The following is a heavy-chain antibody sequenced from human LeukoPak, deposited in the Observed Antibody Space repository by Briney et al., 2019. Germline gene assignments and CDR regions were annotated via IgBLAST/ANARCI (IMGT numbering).Heavy chain of an antibody. J-gene: IGHJ4*02. CDR1: GYTFTGYY. D-gene: IGHD1-26*01. Sequence: ASVKVSCKASGYTFTGYYIPWVRQAPGQGPEWMGWINPNSGGTNYAQKFQGRVTMTRDTSISTAYMELSRLRSDDTAVYYCARALRGSYSDFDYWGQGTLVTVSS. CDR2: INPNSGGT. V-gene: IGHV1-2*02. CDR3: ARALRGSYSDFDY.